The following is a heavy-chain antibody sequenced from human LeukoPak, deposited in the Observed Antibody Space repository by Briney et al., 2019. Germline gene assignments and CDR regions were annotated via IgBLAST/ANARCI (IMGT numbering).Heavy chain of an antibody. Sequence: GGSLRLSCAASGFTFSSYSMNWVRQAPGKGLEWVSSISSSSSYIYYADSVKGRFTISRDNAKNSLYLQMNSLRAEDTAVYYCARGLGYCSSTSCLLFDYWGQGTLVTVSS. J-gene: IGHJ4*02. D-gene: IGHD2-2*01. CDR2: ISSSSSYI. V-gene: IGHV3-21*01. CDR1: GFTFSSYS. CDR3: ARGLGYCSSTSCLLFDY.